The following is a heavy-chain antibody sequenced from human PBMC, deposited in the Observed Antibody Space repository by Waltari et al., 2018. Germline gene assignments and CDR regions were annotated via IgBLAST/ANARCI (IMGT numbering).Heavy chain of an antibody. CDR3: AREEGYCSGGSCYNYYYYYMDV. J-gene: IGHJ6*03. D-gene: IGHD2-15*01. V-gene: IGHV1-69*10. Sequence: QVQLVQSGAEVKKPGSSVKVSCKASGGTFSSYAISWVRQAPGQGLEWMGGIIPILGIANYAQKFQGRVTITADKSTSTAYMELSSLRSEDTAVYYCAREEGYCSGGSCYNYYYYYMDVWGKGTTVTVSS. CDR1: GGTFSSYA. CDR2: IIPILGIA.